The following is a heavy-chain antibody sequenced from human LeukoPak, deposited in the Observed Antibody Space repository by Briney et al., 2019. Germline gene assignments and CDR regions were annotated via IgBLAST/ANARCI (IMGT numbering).Heavy chain of an antibody. V-gene: IGHV4-59*08. D-gene: IGHD3-22*01. CDR1: GGSISSYY. J-gene: IGHJ5*02. CDR3: ARRYDSSGYWNWFDP. Sequence: SETLSLTCTVSGGSISSYYWSWIRQPPGKGLEWIGYIYYSGSINYNPSLKSRVTISVDTSKNQFSLKLSSVTAADTAVYYCARRYDSSGYWNWFDPWGQGTLVTVSS. CDR2: IYYSGSI.